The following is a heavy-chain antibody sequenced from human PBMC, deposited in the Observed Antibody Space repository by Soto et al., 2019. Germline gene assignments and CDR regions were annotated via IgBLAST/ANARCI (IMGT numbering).Heavy chain of an antibody. CDR1: GYTFTSYG. V-gene: IGHV1-18*01. CDR3: ARGTGMGGVGATGELFDY. CDR2: ISAYNGNT. J-gene: IGHJ4*02. Sequence: QVQLVQSGAEVKKPGASVKVSCKASGYTFTSYGISWVRQAPGQGLEWMGWISAYNGNTNYAQKLQGRVTMTTDTSTSTAYMELRSLRSDVTAVYYCARGTGMGGVGATGELFDYWGQGTLVTVSS. D-gene: IGHD1-26*01.